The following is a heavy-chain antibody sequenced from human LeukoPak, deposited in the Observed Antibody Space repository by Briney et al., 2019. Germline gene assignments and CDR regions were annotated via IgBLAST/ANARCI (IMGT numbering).Heavy chain of an antibody. V-gene: IGHV4-59*01. Sequence: SETLSLTCTVSGGSISSYYWSWIRQPPGKGLEWIGYIYYSGSTNYNPSLKSRVTISVDTSKNQFSLRLSSVTAADTAVYYCARVGALGGFDYWGQGTLVTVSS. CDR1: GGSISSYY. J-gene: IGHJ4*02. D-gene: IGHD1-26*01. CDR2: IYYSGST. CDR3: ARVGALGGFDY.